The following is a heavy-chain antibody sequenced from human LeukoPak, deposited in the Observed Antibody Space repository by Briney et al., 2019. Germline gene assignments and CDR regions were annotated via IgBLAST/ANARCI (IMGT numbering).Heavy chain of an antibody. CDR3: ACDPLTHYFDY. J-gene: IGHJ4*02. CDR1: GGSINNYY. V-gene: IGHV4-59*01. Sequence: SETLSLTCTVSGGSINNYYWSWIRQPPGKGLEWIGYIYSSGNTNYNPSLKSRVTISVDTSKNQFSLKLSSVTAADTAIYYCACDPLTHYFDYWSQGTLVTVSS. CDR2: IYSSGNT. D-gene: IGHD1-14*01.